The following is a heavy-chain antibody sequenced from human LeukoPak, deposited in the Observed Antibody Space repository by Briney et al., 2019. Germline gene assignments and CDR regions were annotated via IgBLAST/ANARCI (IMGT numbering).Heavy chain of an antibody. D-gene: IGHD2-15*01. CDR2: IYPGDSDA. J-gene: IGHJ5*02. Sequence: GESLKISCKGSGYTFTNYWIGWVRQMPGKGLEWMGIIYPGDSDARYSPSFQGQVTISADKSITTAYLQWSSLKASDTAMYYCVRRGYCVGGTCLKGPIQFDPWGQGTLVTVSS. V-gene: IGHV5-51*01. CDR3: VRRGYCVGGTCLKGPIQFDP. CDR1: GYTFTNYW.